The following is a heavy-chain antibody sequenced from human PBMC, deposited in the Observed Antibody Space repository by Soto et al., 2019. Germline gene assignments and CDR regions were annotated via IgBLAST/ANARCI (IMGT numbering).Heavy chain of an antibody. J-gene: IGHJ2*01. CDR3: ASWGGYFREDGYFDL. CDR2: IYHSGST. D-gene: IGHD5-12*01. CDR1: GGSISSSNW. Sequence: QVPLQESGPGLVKPSGTLSLTCAVSGGSISSSNWWSWVRQPPGKGLEWIGEIYHSGSTNYNPSLQSRVTISVDKSKNQFSLKLSSVTAADTAVYYCASWGGYFREDGYFDLGGRGTLVTVSS. V-gene: IGHV4-4*02.